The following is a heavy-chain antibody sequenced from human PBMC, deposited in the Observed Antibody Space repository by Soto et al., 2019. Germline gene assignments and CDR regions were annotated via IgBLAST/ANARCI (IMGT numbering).Heavy chain of an antibody. D-gene: IGHD6-6*01. CDR2: VKSKAAGGTI. Sequence: PGGSLRLSWGASGFTFSNAWMTWVRQAPGKGLEWVGRVKSKAAGGTIDCAAHVKGRFSISRYDSKNTLYLQMNSLKTEETAVYYCTTQVGSSFDFWGQGTLVTVSS. CDR3: TTQVGSSFDF. V-gene: IGHV3-15*01. CDR1: GFTFSNAW. J-gene: IGHJ4*02.